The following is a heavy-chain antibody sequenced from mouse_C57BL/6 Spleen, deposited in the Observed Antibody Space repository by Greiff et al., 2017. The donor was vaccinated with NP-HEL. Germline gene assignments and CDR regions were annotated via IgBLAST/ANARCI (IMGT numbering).Heavy chain of an antibody. Sequence: EVKLVESGGGLVKPGGSLKLSCAASGFTFTDYGMHWVRQAPEKGLEWVAYISSGSSTIYYADTVKGRFTISRDNAKNTLFLQMTSLRSEDTAMYYCAVTGFFDYWGQGTTLTVSS. V-gene: IGHV5-17*01. CDR1: GFTFTDYG. D-gene: IGHD4-1*01. J-gene: IGHJ2*01. CDR3: AVTGFFDY. CDR2: ISSGSSTI.